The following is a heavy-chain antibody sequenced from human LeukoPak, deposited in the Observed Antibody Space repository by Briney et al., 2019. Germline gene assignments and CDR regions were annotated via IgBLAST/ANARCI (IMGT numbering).Heavy chain of an antibody. D-gene: IGHD3-22*01. CDR1: GGSFSGYY. J-gene: IGHJ4*02. Sequence: KPSETLSLTCAVYGGSFSGYYWSWIRQPPGKGLEWIGEINHSGSTNYNPSLKSRVTISVDTPKNQFSLKLSSVTAADTAVYYCAGPSWYYYDSSGYSHWGQGTLVTVSS. V-gene: IGHV4-34*01. CDR3: AGPSWYYYDSSGYSH. CDR2: INHSGST.